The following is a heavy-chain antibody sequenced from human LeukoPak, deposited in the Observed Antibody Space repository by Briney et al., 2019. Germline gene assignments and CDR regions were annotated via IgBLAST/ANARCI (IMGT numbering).Heavy chain of an antibody. Sequence: SETLSLTCTVSGGSISSYYWSWIRQPPGKGLEWIGYIYYSGSTNYNPSLKSRVTISVDTSKNQFSLKLSSVTAADTAVYCCARQKIVVVPAAIDYMDVWGKGTTVTVSS. CDR3: ARQKIVVVPAAIDYMDV. D-gene: IGHD2-2*02. J-gene: IGHJ6*03. CDR1: GGSISSYY. CDR2: IYYSGST. V-gene: IGHV4-59*08.